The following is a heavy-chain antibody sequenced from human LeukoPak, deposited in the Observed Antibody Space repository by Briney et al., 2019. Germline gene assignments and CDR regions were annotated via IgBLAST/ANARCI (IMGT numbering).Heavy chain of an antibody. V-gene: IGHV4-59*08. CDR3: ARHVYGDQYYYGMDV. CDR2: ISYSGST. J-gene: IGHJ6*02. Sequence: SETLSLTCTVSGGSISSYYWSWIRQPPGKGPEWIGYISYSGSTNYNPSLKSRVTISVDTSKNQFSLKLSSVTAADTAVYYCARHVYGDQYYYGMDVWGQGTTVTVSS. CDR1: GGSISSYY. D-gene: IGHD4-17*01.